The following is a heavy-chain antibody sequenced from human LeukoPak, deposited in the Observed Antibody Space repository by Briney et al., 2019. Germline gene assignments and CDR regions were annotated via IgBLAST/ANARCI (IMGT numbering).Heavy chain of an antibody. CDR3: ARDLPIYYDSSGYLPFDY. D-gene: IGHD3-22*01. CDR1: GYTFTSYG. CDR2: ISAYNGNT. V-gene: IGHV1-18*01. J-gene: IGHJ4*02. Sequence: ASVKVSCKASGYTFTSYGISWVRQAPGQGLEWMGWISAYNGNTNYAQKLQGRVTMTTDTSTSTAYMELRSLRSDDTAVYYCARDLPIYYDSSGYLPFDYWGQGTLVTVSS.